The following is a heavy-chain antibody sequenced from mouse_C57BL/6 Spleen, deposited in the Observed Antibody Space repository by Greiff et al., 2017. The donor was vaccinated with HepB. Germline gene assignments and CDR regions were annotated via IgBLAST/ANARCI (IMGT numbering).Heavy chain of an antibody. Sequence: VLFVASGGVFVTPGVSLTLSCAASGFTFSDYGMHWVRQAPETGLEWVAYISSVSSTIYYADTVKGRFTLSRDNAKNTLFLQMTSLRSEDTAMYYCAREGLYYFDYWGQGTTLTVSS. CDR1: GFTFSDYG. V-gene: IGHV5-17*01. J-gene: IGHJ2*01. CDR3: AREGLYYFDY. CDR2: ISSVSSTI.